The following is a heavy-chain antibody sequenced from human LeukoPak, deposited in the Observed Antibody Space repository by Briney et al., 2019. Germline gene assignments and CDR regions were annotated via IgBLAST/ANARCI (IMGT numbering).Heavy chain of an antibody. CDR2: IYYSGST. CDR1: GGSISSSSYY. V-gene: IGHV4-39*01. D-gene: IGHD6-19*01. Sequence: KTSETLSLTCTVSGGSISSSSYYWGWIRQPPGKGLEWIGSIYYSGSTYYNPSLKSRVTISVDTSKNQSSLKLSSVTAADTAVYYCARLEGPAVADYWGQGTLVTVSS. CDR3: ARLEGPAVADY. J-gene: IGHJ4*02.